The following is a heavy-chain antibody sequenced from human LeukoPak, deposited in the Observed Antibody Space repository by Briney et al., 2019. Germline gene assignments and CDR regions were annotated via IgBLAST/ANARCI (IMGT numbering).Heavy chain of an antibody. CDR2: INPNSGGT. V-gene: IGHV1-2*02. CDR3: ARDNQQLNYYYYMDV. CDR1: GYTFTGYY. D-gene: IGHD6-13*01. Sequence: ASVKVSCKASGYTFTGYYMHWVRQAPGQGLEWMGWINPNSGGTNYAQKFQGRVTMTRDTSISTAYMELSRLRSDDTAVYYCARDNQQLNYYYYMDVWGKGTTVTISS. J-gene: IGHJ6*03.